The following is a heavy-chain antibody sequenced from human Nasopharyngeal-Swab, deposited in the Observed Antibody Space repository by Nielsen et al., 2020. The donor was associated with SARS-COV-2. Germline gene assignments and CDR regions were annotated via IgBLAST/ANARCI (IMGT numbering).Heavy chain of an antibody. CDR1: GYSFTNYW. CDR2: IYPGDSDT. Sequence: GESLKISCKVSGYSFTNYWIGWVRQMPGKGLEWVGIIYPGDSDTRYSPSFQGQVTISADKSIRTTHLQWSSLQASDTAMYFCTRLGHCSCGSCYGLGPDYWGQGTQVTVSS. J-gene: IGHJ4*02. V-gene: IGHV5-51*01. D-gene: IGHD2-15*01. CDR3: TRLGHCSCGSCYGLGPDY.